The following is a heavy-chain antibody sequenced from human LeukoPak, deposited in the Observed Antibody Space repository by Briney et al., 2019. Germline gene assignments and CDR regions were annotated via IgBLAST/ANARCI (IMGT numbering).Heavy chain of an antibody. CDR3: ARGRIAARGNDAFDI. D-gene: IGHD6-6*01. V-gene: IGHV1-8*03. J-gene: IGHJ3*02. Sequence: ASVTVSCKASAYTFTSYDINWVRQAPGQGLEWMGWMNPNSGNTGYAQKFQGRVTITRNTSISTAYMELSSLRSEDTAVYYCARGRIAARGNDAFDIWGQGTMVTVSS. CDR2: MNPNSGNT. CDR1: AYTFTSYD.